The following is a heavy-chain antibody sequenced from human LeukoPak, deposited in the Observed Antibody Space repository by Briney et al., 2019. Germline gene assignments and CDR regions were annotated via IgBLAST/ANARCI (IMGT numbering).Heavy chain of an antibody. J-gene: IGHJ4*02. CDR1: GGSISSSSYY. D-gene: IGHD4-17*01. CDR2: IYYSGST. V-gene: IGHV4-39*01. CDR3: ARHPEPYYTVTTFYDY. Sequence: SETLSLTCTVSGGSISSSSYYWGWIRQPPGKGLEWIGRIYYSGSTYYNPSLKSRVTMSVDTSKNQFSLKLSSVTAADTAVYYCARHPEPYYTVTTFYDYWGQGTLVTVSS.